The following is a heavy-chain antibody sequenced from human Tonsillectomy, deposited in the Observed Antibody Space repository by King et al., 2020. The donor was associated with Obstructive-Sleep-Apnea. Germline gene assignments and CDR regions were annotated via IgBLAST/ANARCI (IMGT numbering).Heavy chain of an antibody. CDR1: GFTFSTYS. CDR2: ISSSGNYI. V-gene: IGHV3-21*01. J-gene: IGHJ4*02. CDR3: SSGESYSSGSSYYYEY. Sequence: VKLVESGGGLVKPGGSLRLSCAASGFTFSTYSMNWVRQAPGKGLEWVSSISSSGNYIYYADSVKGRLTISRDNARNSLYLQLHSLRAEDTAVYYCSSGESYSSGSSYYYEYWGQGTLVTVSS. D-gene: IGHD2-15*01.